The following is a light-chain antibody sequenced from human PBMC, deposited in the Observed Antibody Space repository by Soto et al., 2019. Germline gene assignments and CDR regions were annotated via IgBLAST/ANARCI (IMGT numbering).Light chain of an antibody. V-gene: IGKV1-5*03. CDR2: RAS. J-gene: IGKJ1*01. Sequence: DIQMTQSPSTLSASVGDRVTITWRASQSISSWLAWYQQKPGKAPKLLIYRASNLESGVPSRFSGSGSGTEFTLTISSLQPDDFATYYCQQFSTFFPTFGQGTKVEIK. CDR1: QSISSW. CDR3: QQFSTFFPT.